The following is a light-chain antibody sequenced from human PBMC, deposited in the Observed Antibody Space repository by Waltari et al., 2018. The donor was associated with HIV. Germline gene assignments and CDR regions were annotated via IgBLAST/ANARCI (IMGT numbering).Light chain of an antibody. J-gene: IGLJ1*01. CDR3: CSYANSRTYV. V-gene: IGLV2-23*02. CDR1: SSDVGSYNL. Sequence: QSALTQPASVSGSPGQSITISCTGTSSDVGSYNLVSWYQQHPGKAPQLMIYEVSKRPPGVSNRFSGSKSGNTASLTISGLQAEDEADYYCCSYANSRTYVFGTGTKVTVL. CDR2: EVS.